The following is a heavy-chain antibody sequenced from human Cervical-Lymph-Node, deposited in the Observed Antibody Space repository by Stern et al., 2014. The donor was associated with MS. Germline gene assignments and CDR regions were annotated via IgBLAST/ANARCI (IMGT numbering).Heavy chain of an antibody. CDR1: GYTFTSYG. V-gene: IGHV1-18*01. D-gene: IGHD1-1*01. Sequence: VQLVESGNEVKKPGASVKVSCEASGYTFTSYGISWVRQVPGQGLEWMGWISAYNGNTNYDQKFQDRVTMTTDTSTSTVYMELRNLRSDDAALYYCARAAGILDFWGQGTLVTVSS. CDR3: ARAAGILDF. CDR2: ISAYNGNT. J-gene: IGHJ4*02.